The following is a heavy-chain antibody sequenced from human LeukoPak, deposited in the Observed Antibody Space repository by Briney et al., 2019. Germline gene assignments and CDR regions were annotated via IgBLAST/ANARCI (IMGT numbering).Heavy chain of an antibody. J-gene: IGHJ4*02. CDR2: IYYDGSNI. V-gene: IGHV3-33*01. CDR1: EFTFTTYG. Sequence: PGGSLTLSCAASEFTFTTYGMHWVRQAPGKGLEWVAFIYYDGSNIYYADYVKGRFTISRDISKNTLYLQMDRLRAEDTALYYCARDWKTNSFDYWGQGTLVTVSS. CDR3: ARDWKTNSFDY. D-gene: IGHD1-1*01.